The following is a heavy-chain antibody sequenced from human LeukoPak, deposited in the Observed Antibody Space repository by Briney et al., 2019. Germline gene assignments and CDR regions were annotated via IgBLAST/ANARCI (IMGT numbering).Heavy chain of an antibody. CDR2: IYYSGST. J-gene: IGHJ3*01. CDR3: ARGGTTVTTFLV. D-gene: IGHD4-17*01. CDR1: GGSISSGY. Sequence: SETLSLTCTVSGGSISSGYWSWIRQPPGKGLEWIGYIYYSGSTNYNPSLKSRVTISVDTSKNQFSLKLSSVTAADTAVYYCARGGTTVTTFLVWGQGTMVTVSS. V-gene: IGHV4-59*12.